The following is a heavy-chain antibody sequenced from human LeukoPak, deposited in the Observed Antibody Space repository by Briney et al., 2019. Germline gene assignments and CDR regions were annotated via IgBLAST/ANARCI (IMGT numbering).Heavy chain of an antibody. CDR3: ARGAMVRGVRGDY. Sequence: SETLSLTCAVYGGSFSGYYWSWIRQPPGKGLEWIGEINHSGSTNYNPSLKSRVTIPVDTSKNQFSLKLSSVTAADTAVYYCARGAMVRGVRGDYWGQGTLVTVSS. CDR2: INHSGST. J-gene: IGHJ4*02. D-gene: IGHD3-10*01. V-gene: IGHV4-34*01. CDR1: GGSFSGYY.